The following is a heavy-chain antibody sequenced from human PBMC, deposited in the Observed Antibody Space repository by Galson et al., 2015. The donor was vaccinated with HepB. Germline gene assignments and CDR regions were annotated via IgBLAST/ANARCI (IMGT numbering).Heavy chain of an antibody. D-gene: IGHD3-22*01. CDR2: LWVCGRNE. CDR1: GFTFSTFG. Sequence: SLRLSCAASGFTFSTFGLFWGRPGPGQGLGGGSILWVCGRNEDYADPVKGRFTISRENAKNTLYLEINSVRAEDTAVYYCARRGTSSGYYYADYWGQGTLVTVSS. V-gene: IGHV3-33*08. CDR3: ARRGTSSGYYYADY. J-gene: IGHJ4*02.